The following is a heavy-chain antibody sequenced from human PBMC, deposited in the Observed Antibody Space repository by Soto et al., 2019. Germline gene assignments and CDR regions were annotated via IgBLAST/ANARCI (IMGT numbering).Heavy chain of an antibody. D-gene: IGHD3-10*01. J-gene: IGHJ6*02. CDR2: IYDNGTT. CDR1: GLTVSNAY. V-gene: IGHV3-53*01. CDR3: VRPLPSGRNYGLDV. Sequence: GGSLRLSCAASGLTVSNAYMAWVRQAPGMGLEWVSVIYDNGTTYYADSVKGRFTISRDTSTNTLSLQMDSLRAEDTAVYYCVRPLPSGRNYGLDVWGQGTTVTVS.